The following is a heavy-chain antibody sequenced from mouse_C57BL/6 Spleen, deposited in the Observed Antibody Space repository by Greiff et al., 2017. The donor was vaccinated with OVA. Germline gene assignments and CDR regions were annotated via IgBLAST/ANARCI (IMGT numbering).Heavy chain of an antibody. CDR2: IDPETGGT. Sequence: VQLVESGAELVRPGASVTLSCKASGYTFTDYEMHWVKQTPVHGLEWIGAIDPETGGTAYNQKFKGKAILTADKSSSTAYMELRSLTSEDSAVYYCTRSGDPYYFDYWGQGTTLTVSS. D-gene: IGHD3-1*01. CDR1: GYTFTDYE. J-gene: IGHJ2*01. V-gene: IGHV1-15*01. CDR3: TRSGDPYYFDY.